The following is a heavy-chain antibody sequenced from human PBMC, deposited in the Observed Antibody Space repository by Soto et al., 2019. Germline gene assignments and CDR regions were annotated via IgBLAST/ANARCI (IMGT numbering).Heavy chain of an antibody. CDR2: IYSDDDK. CDR3: AHFVSVITLRDAFDI. CDR1: GFSLSISEVG. V-gene: IGHV2-5*02. D-gene: IGHD1-20*01. Sequence: QITLKESGPTLVKPTQTLTLTCTFSGFSLSISEVGVGWIRQPPGKALEWLALIYSDDDKRYNPSLRTKLTITKDTSKNQVVLTMTNIDPVDTDTYYCAHFVSVITLRDAFDIWGQGTMVTVSS. J-gene: IGHJ3*02.